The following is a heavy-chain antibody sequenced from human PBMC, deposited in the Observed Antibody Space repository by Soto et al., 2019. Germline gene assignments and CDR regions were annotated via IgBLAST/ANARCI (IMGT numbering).Heavy chain of an antibody. J-gene: IGHJ4*02. CDR3: AKHMDDSGYFYVEGADH. D-gene: IGHD3-22*01. Sequence: GGSLRLSCVASGFTFGRYAMHWVRQPPGRGLEWVAVISYTGANTYYVGSVRGRFTISRDNSKNTLYLQMNSLRAEDTAMYYCAKHMDDSGYFYVEGADHWGQGTQVTAPQ. CDR1: GFTFGRYA. V-gene: IGHV3-30*18. CDR2: ISYTGANT.